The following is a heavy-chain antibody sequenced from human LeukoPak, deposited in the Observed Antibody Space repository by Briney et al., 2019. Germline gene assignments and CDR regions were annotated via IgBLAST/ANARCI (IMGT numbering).Heavy chain of an antibody. Sequence: GGSLTLSCAASGFTFSSYSMNLVRQAPGKGLEWVSSISSSSSYIYYADSVKGRFTISRDNAKDSLYLQMNSLRAEDTAVYYCARDGGYGDYFWGQGTLVTVSS. CDR2: ISSSSSYI. D-gene: IGHD4-17*01. V-gene: IGHV3-21*01. CDR1: GFTFSSYS. J-gene: IGHJ4*02. CDR3: ARDGGYGDYF.